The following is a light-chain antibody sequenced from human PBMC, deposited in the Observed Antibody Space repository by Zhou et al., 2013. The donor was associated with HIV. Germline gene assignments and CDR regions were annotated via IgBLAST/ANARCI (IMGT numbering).Light chain of an antibody. CDR1: QSVSSN. J-gene: IGKJ2*01. CDR2: GAS. V-gene: IGKV3-11*01. Sequence: EIVMTQSPATLSVSPGERATLSCRASQSVSSNLAWYQQKPGQAPRLLIYGASARTTGIPARFSGSGSGTDFTLTISSLEPEDFAVYYCQQRSSWPPYTFGQGTKLEIK. CDR3: QQRSSWPPYT.